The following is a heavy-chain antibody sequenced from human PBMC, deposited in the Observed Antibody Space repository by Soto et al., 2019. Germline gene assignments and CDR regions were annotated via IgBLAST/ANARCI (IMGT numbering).Heavy chain of an antibody. CDR1: GGSISSYY. Sequence: SETLSLTCTVSGGSISSYYWSWVRQPPGKGLEWIGYIYYSGNTNYNPSLKSRVMMSVDTSKNQFSLKLSSVTTEDTAVYYCARERSLAALDSWGQGTLVTVSS. J-gene: IGHJ4*02. V-gene: IGHV4-59*01. CDR2: IYYSGNT. D-gene: IGHD6-13*01. CDR3: ARERSLAALDS.